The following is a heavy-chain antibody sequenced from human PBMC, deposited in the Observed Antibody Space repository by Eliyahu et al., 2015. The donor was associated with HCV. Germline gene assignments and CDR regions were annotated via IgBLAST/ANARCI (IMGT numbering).Heavy chain of an antibody. V-gene: IGHV3-23*01. CDR3: AKDSSITMVRGVTCYDY. CDR1: GFTFSSYA. J-gene: IGHJ4*02. CDR2: ISGSGGST. D-gene: IGHD3-10*01. Sequence: EVQLLESGGGLVQPGGSLRLSCAASGFTFSSYAMSWVRQAPGKGLGWVSAISGSGGSTYYADSVKGRFTISRDNSKNTLYLQMNSLRAEDTAVYYCAKDSSITMVRGVTCYDYWGQGTLVTVSS.